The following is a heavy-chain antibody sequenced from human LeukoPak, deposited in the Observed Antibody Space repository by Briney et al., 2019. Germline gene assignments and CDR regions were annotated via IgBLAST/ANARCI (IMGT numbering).Heavy chain of an antibody. J-gene: IGHJ4*02. CDR3: ARDSTQYW. D-gene: IGHD2-2*01. Sequence: GSLRLSCVGSGFTFRSHAMSWVRQAPGKGLEWVAVISYDGSNKYYADSVKGRFTISRDNSKNTLYLQMNSLRAEDTAVYYCARDSTQYWWGQGTLVTVSS. CDR2: ISYDGSNK. V-gene: IGHV3-30-3*01. CDR1: GFTFRSHA.